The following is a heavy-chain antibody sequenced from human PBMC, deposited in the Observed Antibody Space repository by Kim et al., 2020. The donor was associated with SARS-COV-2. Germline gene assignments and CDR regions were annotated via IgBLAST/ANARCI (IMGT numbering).Heavy chain of an antibody. CDR1: GFTFSTYG. V-gene: IGHV3-30*03. CDR3: ARAFYDFTGSQYV. CDR2: ITNDGSST. Sequence: GGSLRLSCAASGFTFSTYGVHWVRQAPGKGLEWLACITNDGSSTNYADSVKGRFTISRDNSKSTLFLQLSSLRIEDTAVYYCARAFYDFTGSQYV. J-gene: IGHJ6*01. D-gene: IGHD2-8*02.